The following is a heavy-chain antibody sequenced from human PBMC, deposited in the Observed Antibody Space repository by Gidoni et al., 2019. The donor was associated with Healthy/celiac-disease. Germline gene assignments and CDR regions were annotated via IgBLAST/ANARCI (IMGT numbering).Heavy chain of an antibody. D-gene: IGHD1-26*01. J-gene: IGHJ4*02. V-gene: IGHV1-58*01. CDR3: AADLWDPTVSL. CDR2: IVVGSGNT. Sequence: QMQLVQSGPEANKPGTSVKVSCTPSGFTFTSSAVLWVRQARGQRLEWIGRIVVGSGNTNYAQKFQERVTITRDMSTSTAYMELSSLRSEDTAVYYCAADLWDPTVSLWGQGTLVTVSS. CDR1: GFTFTSSA.